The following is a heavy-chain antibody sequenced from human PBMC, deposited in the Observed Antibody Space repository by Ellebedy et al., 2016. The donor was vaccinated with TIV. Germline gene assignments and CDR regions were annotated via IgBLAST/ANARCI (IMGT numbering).Heavy chain of an antibody. J-gene: IGHJ5*02. CDR2: MNPNSGDT. CDR3: ARGQGSSALFDP. V-gene: IGHV1-8*01. CDR1: GYTFTSYD. Sequence: AASVTVSCKASGYTFTSYDINWVRQATGQGLEWMGWMNPNSGDTGYAQKFQGRVTMTRNTSISTAYMELRSLRSEDTAVYYCARGQGSSALFDPWGQGTLVTVSS.